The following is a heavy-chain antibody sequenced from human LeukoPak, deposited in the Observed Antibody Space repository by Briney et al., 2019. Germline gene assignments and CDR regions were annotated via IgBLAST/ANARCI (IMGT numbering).Heavy chain of an antibody. CDR1: LDSISSFY. J-gene: IGHJ4*02. Sequence: SETLSLTCNVSLDSISSFYWSWIRQSAGAGLEWIGRIYTTGKTDYNPSLKSRVTVSVDTSRNQVSLKLRSVTAADTAVYYCARVTGYSSGWTTNWDWGQGTLVTVSS. CDR2: IYTTGKT. D-gene: IGHD6-19*01. V-gene: IGHV4-4*07. CDR3: ARVTGYSSGWTTNWD.